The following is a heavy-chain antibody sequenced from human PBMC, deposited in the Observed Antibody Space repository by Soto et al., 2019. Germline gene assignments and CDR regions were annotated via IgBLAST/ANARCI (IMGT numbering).Heavy chain of an antibody. Sequence: SETLSLTCTVSGGSISSYYWSWIRQPPGKGLEWIGYIYYSGSTNYNPSLKSRVTISVDTSKNQFSLKLSSVTAADTAVYYCARGGNYYYMDVWGKGTTVTVSS. CDR2: IYYSGST. D-gene: IGHD6-13*01. J-gene: IGHJ6*03. CDR1: GGSISSYY. CDR3: ARGGNYYYMDV. V-gene: IGHV4-59*01.